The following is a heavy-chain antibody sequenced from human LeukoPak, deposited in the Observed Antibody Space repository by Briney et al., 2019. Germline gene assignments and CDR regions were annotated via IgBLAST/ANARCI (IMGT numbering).Heavy chain of an antibody. CDR3: ARESSSGGRGAFDI. V-gene: IGHV1-18*04. CDR2: ISAYNGNT. Sequence: ASVKVSCKASGYTFTSYGISWVRQAPGQGLEWMGWISAYNGNTNYAQKLQGKVTMTTDTSTSTAYMELRSLRSDDTAVYYCARESSSGGRGAFDIWGQGTMVTVSS. D-gene: IGHD6-19*01. J-gene: IGHJ3*02. CDR1: GYTFTSYG.